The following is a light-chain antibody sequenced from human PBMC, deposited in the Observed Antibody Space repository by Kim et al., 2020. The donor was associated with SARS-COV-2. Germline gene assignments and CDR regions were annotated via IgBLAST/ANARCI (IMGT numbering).Light chain of an antibody. CDR1: QSISSH. J-gene: IGKJ1*01. CDR2: AAS. V-gene: IGKV1-39*01. CDR3: QQTYSASRT. Sequence: DIQMTQSPSSLSASVGDRVTITCRTTQSISSHLNWYQQKPGRAPKLLISAASTLQGGVPSRFSGSGSETDFTLTISSLQPEDFATYYCQQTYSASRTFGQGTKVDIK.